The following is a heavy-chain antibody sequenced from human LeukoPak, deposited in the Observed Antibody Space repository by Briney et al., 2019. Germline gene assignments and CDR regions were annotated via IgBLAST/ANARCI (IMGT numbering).Heavy chain of an antibody. D-gene: IGHD1-26*01. CDR1: GFTFSSYE. CDR2: ISNSGSTI. J-gene: IGHJ3*01. Sequence: PGGSLRLSCAASGFTFSSYEMNWVRQAPGKGLEWVSYISNSGSTIYYTDSVKGRFTISRDNAKNSLYLQMNSLRAEDTAVYYCAKDLTDSGMVAPTSGDYWGQGTMVTVSS. V-gene: IGHV3-48*03. CDR3: AKDLTDSGMVAPTSGDY.